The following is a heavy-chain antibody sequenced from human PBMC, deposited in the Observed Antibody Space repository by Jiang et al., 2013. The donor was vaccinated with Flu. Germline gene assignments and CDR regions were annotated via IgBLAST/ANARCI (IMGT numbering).Heavy chain of an antibody. J-gene: IGHJ4*02. CDR1: GSYY. CDR3: ARFFYYYDSSARTFDY. CDR2: IYDMGAP. V-gene: IGHV4-61*01. D-gene: IGHD3-22*01. Sequence: GSYYWSWIRQPPGKGLEWIGYIYDMGAPIRTPTLKSRVTISGDTSKKQFSLKLSSVTAADTAVYYCARFFYYYDSSARTFDYWGQGTLVTVSS.